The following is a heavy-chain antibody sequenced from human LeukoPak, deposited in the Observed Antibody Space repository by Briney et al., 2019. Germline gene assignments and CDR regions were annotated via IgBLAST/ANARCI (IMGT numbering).Heavy chain of an antibody. Sequence: SQTLSLTCAISGDSVSSNSAAWNWIRQSPSRGLEWLGRTYYRSKWYNDYAVSVKSRITINPDTSKNQFSLQLNSVTPEDTAVYYCARDLSDGSSWPPPRKSYYYGMDVWGQGTTVTVSS. V-gene: IGHV6-1*01. D-gene: IGHD6-13*01. J-gene: IGHJ6*02. CDR2: TYYRSKWYN. CDR1: GDSVSSNSAA. CDR3: ARDLSDGSSWPPPRKSYYYGMDV.